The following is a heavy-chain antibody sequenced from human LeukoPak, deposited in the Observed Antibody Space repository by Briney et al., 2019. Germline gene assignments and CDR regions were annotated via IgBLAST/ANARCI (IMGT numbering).Heavy chain of an antibody. Sequence: GRSLRLSCAASGFTFSSYGMHWVRQAPGKGLEWVAVISYDGSNKYYADSVKGRFTISRDNSKNTLYLQMNSLRAEDTAVYYCAKGPRGIVVVVYFDYWGQGTLVTVSS. CDR3: AKGPRGIVVVVYFDY. D-gene: IGHD3-22*01. J-gene: IGHJ4*02. CDR2: ISYDGSNK. CDR1: GFTFSSYG. V-gene: IGHV3-30*18.